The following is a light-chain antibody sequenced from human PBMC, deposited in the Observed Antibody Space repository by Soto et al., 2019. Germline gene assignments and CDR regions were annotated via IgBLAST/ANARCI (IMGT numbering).Light chain of an antibody. Sequence: QSVLTQPPSVSAAPGHNVTISCSGSSSNIGDYYVSWYQQLPGTAPKLLIYDNHNRPSGIPDRFSGSKSGNTASLTISGLQAEDEADYYCCSYAGSYTVVFGGGTKLTVL. CDR1: SSNIGDYY. CDR2: DNH. CDR3: CSYAGSYTVV. J-gene: IGLJ2*01. V-gene: IGLV1-51*01.